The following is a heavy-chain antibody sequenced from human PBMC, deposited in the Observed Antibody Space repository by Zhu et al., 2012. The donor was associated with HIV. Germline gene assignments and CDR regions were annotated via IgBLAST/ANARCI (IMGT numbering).Heavy chain of an antibody. CDR2: FYYGGTT. Sequence: QVQLQESGPGLVKPSETLSLTCTVSGGSISRDNYFWGWIRQPPGKGLEWIGSFYYGGTTYYKSSLKSRVTISVDTSKNHFSLKLSSVTAADTAVYYCAAYIYASGXTFDSVGPGTLVTVSS. CDR3: AAYIYASGXTFDS. V-gene: IGHV4-39*02. D-gene: IGHD3-10*01. CDR1: GGSISRDNYF. J-gene: IGHJ4*01.